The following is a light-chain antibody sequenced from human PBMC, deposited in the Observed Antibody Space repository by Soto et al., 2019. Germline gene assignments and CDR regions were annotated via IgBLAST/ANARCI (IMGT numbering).Light chain of an antibody. CDR2: EVS. Sequence: QSVLTQPASVSGSPGQSITISCTGSSSDVGGYNYVSWYQQHPGKVPKLMIYEVSNRPSGVSSRFSGSKSGNTASLTISGLQAEDEADYHCSSYTSTSTLVVFGGGTKLTVL. CDR1: SSDVGGYNY. V-gene: IGLV2-14*01. J-gene: IGLJ2*01. CDR3: SSYTSTSTLVV.